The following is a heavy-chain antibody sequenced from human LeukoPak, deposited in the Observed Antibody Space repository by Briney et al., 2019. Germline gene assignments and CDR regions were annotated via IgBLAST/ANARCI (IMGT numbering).Heavy chain of an antibody. J-gene: IGHJ3*02. CDR3: ARDPYGDYMTDAFDI. Sequence: SETLSLTCTVSGGSISSYYWSWTRQPPGKGLEWIGYIYYSGSTNYNPSLKSRVTISVDTSKNQFSLKLSSVTAADTAVYYCARDPYGDYMTDAFDIWGQGTMVTVSS. CDR2: IYYSGST. CDR1: GGSISSYY. D-gene: IGHD4-17*01. V-gene: IGHV4-59*01.